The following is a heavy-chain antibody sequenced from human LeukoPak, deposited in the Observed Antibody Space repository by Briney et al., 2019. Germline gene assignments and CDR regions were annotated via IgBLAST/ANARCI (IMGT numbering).Heavy chain of an antibody. CDR3: ARFAFAYFDY. CDR1: GGSFSGYY. Sequence: SETLSLTCAVYGGSFSGYYWSWIRQPLGKGLEWIGEINHSGSTNYNPSLKSRVTISVDTSKNQFSLKLSSVTAADTAVYYCARFAFAYFDYWGQGTLVTVSS. V-gene: IGHV4-34*01. CDR2: INHSGST. J-gene: IGHJ4*02.